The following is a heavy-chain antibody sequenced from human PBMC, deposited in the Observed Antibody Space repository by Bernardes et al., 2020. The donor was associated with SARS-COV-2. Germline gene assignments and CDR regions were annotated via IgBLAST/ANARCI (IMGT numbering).Heavy chain of an antibody. CDR1: GYTFTSYG. J-gene: IGHJ6*02. CDR3: AREGAIVLMVYAQYYYYYGMDV. CDR2: ISAYNGNT. V-gene: IGHV1-18*01. D-gene: IGHD2-8*01. Sequence: ASVKVSCKASGYTFTSYGISWVRQAPGQGLEWMGWISAYNGNTNYAQKLQGRVTMTTDTSTSTAYMELRSLRSDDTAVYYCAREGAIVLMVYAQYYYYYGMDVWGQGTTVTVSS.